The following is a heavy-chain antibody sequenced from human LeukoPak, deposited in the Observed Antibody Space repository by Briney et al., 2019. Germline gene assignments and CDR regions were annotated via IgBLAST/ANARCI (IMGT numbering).Heavy chain of an antibody. CDR1: GFTFSSYW. J-gene: IGHJ4*02. V-gene: IGHV3-7*01. Sequence: GGSLRLSCAASGFTFSSYWMNWVRQAPGKGLEWVANIKQDGSEEFYVDSAKGRFTISRDNAKNSLYLQMNSLRAEDTAVYYCAIFRSTNGYFDYWGQGTLVTVSS. D-gene: IGHD2-2*01. CDR3: AIFRSTNGYFDY. CDR2: IKQDGSEE.